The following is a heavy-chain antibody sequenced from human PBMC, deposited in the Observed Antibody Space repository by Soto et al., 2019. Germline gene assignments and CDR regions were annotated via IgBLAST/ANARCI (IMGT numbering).Heavy chain of an antibody. CDR3: ARGMMDRGTYCGPTSCPYYFDS. CDR1: GFTVSSNY. CDR2: IYSGGST. Sequence: GGSLRLSCAASGFTVSSNYMSWGRQAPWKGLEWVSIIYSGGSTSYADSVKGRFTISRDNSKNTLYLQMNSLRAEDTAVYFCARGMMDRGTYCGPTSCPYYFDSWGQGALVTVSS. D-gene: IGHD2-2*01. J-gene: IGHJ4*01. V-gene: IGHV3-66*01.